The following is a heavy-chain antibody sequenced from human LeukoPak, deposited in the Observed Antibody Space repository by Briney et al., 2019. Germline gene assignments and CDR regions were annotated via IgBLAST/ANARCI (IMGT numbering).Heavy chain of an antibody. J-gene: IGHJ4*02. Sequence: GGSLRLSCAASGFTFSNAWMSWVRQAPGKGLEWVGRIKSKTDGGTTDYAAPVKGRFTISRDDSKNTLYLQMNSLKTEDTAVYFCTRVIGGYTYGYSDYWGQGTLVTVSS. CDR3: TRVIGGYTYGYSDY. V-gene: IGHV3-15*01. CDR2: IKSKTDGGTT. CDR1: GFTFSNAW. D-gene: IGHD5-18*01.